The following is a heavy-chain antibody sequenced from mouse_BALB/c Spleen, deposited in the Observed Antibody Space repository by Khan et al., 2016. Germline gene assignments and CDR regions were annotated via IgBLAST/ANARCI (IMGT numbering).Heavy chain of an antibody. CDR1: GFAFSSYW. Sequence: QVQLQQSGAELVRPGSSVKISCKASGFAFSSYWMNWVKQRPGQGLEWIGQIYPGDGDTNYNGKFKGKATLTADKSSSTAYMQLSSLTHEDSAVYFCARGTPFANWGQGTLVTVSA. CDR3: ARGTPFAN. V-gene: IGHV1-80*01. CDR2: IYPGDGDT. D-gene: IGHD2-14*01. J-gene: IGHJ3*01.